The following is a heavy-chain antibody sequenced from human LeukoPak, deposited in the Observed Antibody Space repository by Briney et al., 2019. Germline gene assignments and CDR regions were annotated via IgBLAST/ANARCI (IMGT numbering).Heavy chain of an antibody. J-gene: IGHJ4*02. D-gene: IGHD3-10*01. CDR1: DGSISIYY. Sequence: SETLSLTCTVSDGSISIYYWNWIRQPPGMGLEWIGYIYNSGSSAIYNPSLQSRVTISVDMSKNQFSLRLSSVTAADTAVYFCVRDRELTYWGQGILVTVSS. CDR2: IYNSGSSA. V-gene: IGHV4-59*01. CDR3: VRDRELTY.